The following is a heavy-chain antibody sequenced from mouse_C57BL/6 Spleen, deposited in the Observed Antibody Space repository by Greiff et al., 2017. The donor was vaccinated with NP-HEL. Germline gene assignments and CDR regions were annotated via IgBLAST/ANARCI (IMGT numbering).Heavy chain of an antibody. D-gene: IGHD2-3*01. CDR1: GYAFSSSW. CDR2: IYPGDGDT. Sequence: VKLQESGPELVKPGASVKISCKASGYAFSSSWMNWVKQRPGKGLEWIGRIYPGDGDTNYNGKFKGKATLTADKSSSTAYMQLSSLTSEDSAVYFCARGYDGYYDYWGQGTTLTVSS. CDR3: ARGYDGYYDY. V-gene: IGHV1-82*01. J-gene: IGHJ2*01.